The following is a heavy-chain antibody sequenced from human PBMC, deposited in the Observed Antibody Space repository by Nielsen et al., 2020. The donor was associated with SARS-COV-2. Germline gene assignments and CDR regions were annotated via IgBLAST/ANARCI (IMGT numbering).Heavy chain of an antibody. CDR2: INAGNGNT. Sequence: ASVKVSCKASGYTFTSYAMHWARQAPGQRLEWMGWINAGNGNTKYSQKFQGRVTITRDTSASTAYLDLSSLRSEDTAVYYCARGAIFGDWFDPWGQGTLVTVSS. CDR3: ARGAIFGDWFDP. J-gene: IGHJ5*02. CDR1: GYTFTSYA. D-gene: IGHD3-3*01. V-gene: IGHV1-3*01.